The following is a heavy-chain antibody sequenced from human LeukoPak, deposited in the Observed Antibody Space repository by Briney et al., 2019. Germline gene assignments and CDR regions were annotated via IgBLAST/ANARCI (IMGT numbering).Heavy chain of an antibody. Sequence: PGGSLRLSCTASGFTFSSYEMNWVRQAPGKGLEWVSHISSSGTIIYYADSVKGRFTISRDNAKNSLYLQMDRLRAEDTAVYHCARVYCSGGDCYSVFDYWGQGTLVTVSS. V-gene: IGHV3-48*03. J-gene: IGHJ4*02. CDR2: ISSSGTII. CDR1: GFTFSSYE. CDR3: ARVYCSGGDCYSVFDY. D-gene: IGHD2-15*01.